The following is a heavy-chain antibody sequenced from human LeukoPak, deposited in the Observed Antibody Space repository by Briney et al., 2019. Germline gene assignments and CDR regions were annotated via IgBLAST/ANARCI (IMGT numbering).Heavy chain of an antibody. V-gene: IGHV3-11*04. Sequence: GGSLRLSCAASGFTFSDYYMSWIRQAPGKGLEWVSYISGGGSTIYYADSVKGRFTISRDNAKNSLYLQMNSLRAEDTAVYYCARDKRAIESDILTDYYSGGWFDPWGQGTLVTVSS. CDR1: GFTFSDYY. J-gene: IGHJ5*02. CDR3: ARDKRAIESDILTDYYSGGWFDP. D-gene: IGHD3-9*01. CDR2: ISGGGSTI.